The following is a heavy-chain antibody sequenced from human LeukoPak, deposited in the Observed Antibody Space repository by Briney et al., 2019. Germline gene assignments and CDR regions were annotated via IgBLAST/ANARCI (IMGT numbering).Heavy chain of an antibody. V-gene: IGHV3-66*01. CDR3: AKEAHDYGDYGPPSPFDP. CDR2: IYSGGST. CDR1: GFTASSNY. Sequence: PGGSLRLSCAASGFTASSNYMSWVRQAPGKGLEWVSVIYSGGSTYYADSVKGRFTISRDNSKNTLYLQMNSLRAEDTAVYYCAKEAHDYGDYGPPSPFDPWGQGTLVTVSS. J-gene: IGHJ5*02. D-gene: IGHD4-17*01.